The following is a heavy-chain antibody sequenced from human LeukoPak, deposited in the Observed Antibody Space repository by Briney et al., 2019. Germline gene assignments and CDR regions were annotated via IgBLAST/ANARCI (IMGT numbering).Heavy chain of an antibody. CDR1: GFTFSSYY. D-gene: IGHD3-3*01. Sequence: PGGSLRLSCAASGFTFSSYYMHWVRQAPGKGLVWVSHINSDGSIIGYAGSVKGRFTISRDDAKNMLYLQVNSLRAEDTALYYCARGGTLGIFGVVLRMDVWGKGTTVTVSS. CDR3: ARGGTLGIFGVVLRMDV. V-gene: IGHV3-74*01. CDR2: INSDGSII. J-gene: IGHJ6*04.